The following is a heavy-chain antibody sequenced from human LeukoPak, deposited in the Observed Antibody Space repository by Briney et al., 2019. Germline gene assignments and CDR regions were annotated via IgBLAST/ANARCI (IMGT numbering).Heavy chain of an antibody. CDR2: IYSGGST. CDR3: ARAGKLRFLERRNNYFDY. V-gene: IGHV3-66*01. Sequence: GGSLRLSCAASGFTVSSNYMSWVRQAPGKGLEWVSVIYSGGSTYYADSVKGRFTISRDNSKNTLYLQMNSLRAEDTAVYYCARAGKLRFLERRNNYFDYWGQGTLVTVSS. J-gene: IGHJ4*02. CDR1: GFTVSSNY. D-gene: IGHD3-3*01.